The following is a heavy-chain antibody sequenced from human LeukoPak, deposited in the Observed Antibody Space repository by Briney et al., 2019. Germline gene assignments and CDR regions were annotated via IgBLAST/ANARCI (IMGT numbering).Heavy chain of an antibody. V-gene: IGHV1-18*04. CDR1: GYTFTSYG. CDR2: ISDFNGNT. Sequence: GASVKVSCEASGYTFTSYGMSWVRQAPGQGLEWMGCISDFNGNTNYAQKLQGRVTMTRDTSTSTVYKELRRLRSDDTAVYYCARVGVLRYFGWLRKNAFDIWAQGTMVSVSS. J-gene: IGHJ3*02. CDR3: ARVGVLRYFGWLRKNAFDI. D-gene: IGHD3-9*01.